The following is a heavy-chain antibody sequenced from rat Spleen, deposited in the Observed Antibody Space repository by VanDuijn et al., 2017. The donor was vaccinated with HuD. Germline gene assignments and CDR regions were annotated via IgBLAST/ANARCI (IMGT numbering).Heavy chain of an antibody. V-gene: IGHV3-3*01. D-gene: IGHD1-12*01. Sequence: EVQLQESGPGLVKPSQSLSLTCSVSGYSITSAYRWNWIRKFPGNKLEWMGYINSAGSTNYNPSLKSRNSITRDTSKNQFFLQLNSVTTEDTATYYCARASWDDFDYWGQGVMVTVSS. CDR1: GYSITSAYR. CDR3: ARASWDDFDY. J-gene: IGHJ2*01. CDR2: INSAGST.